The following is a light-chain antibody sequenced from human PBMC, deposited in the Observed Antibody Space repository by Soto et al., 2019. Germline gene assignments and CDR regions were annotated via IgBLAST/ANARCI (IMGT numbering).Light chain of an antibody. CDR3: QQYNNWPPIT. V-gene: IGKV3-15*01. CDR1: QNIHTN. CDR2: GAS. Sequence: EIVMTQSPATLSVSPGERATLSCRAGQNIHTNLAWYQQKPGQAPRLLFYGASTGATGLPARFSGSGSGTEFTLTISSLQSEDFAVYYCQQYNNWPPITFGQGTRLEN. J-gene: IGKJ5*01.